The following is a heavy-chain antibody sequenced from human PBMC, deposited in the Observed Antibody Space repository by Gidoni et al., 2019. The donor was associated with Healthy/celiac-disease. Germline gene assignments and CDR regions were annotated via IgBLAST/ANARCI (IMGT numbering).Heavy chain of an antibody. D-gene: IGHD2-2*01. CDR1: GYTFTRYD. J-gene: IGHJ4*02. CDR3: ARGLTGGCRSTSCYVDDY. CDR2: MNPKSGNT. V-gene: IGHV1-8*01. Sequence: QVQLVQSGAELKKPGASVKVSCTASGYTFTRYDINWVRQATGQGLEWMGWMNPKSGNTGYAQKFQGRVTMTRNTAISTAYMELSSLRAEDTAVYYCARGLTGGCRSTSCYVDDYGGQGTLVTVSS.